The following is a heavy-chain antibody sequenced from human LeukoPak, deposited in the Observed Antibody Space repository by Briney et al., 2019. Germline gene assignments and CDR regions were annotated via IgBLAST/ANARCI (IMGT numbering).Heavy chain of an antibody. CDR2: IKQDGSEK. CDR1: GFTFSSYW. CDR3: ATSRTLDH. J-gene: IGHJ4*02. V-gene: IGHV3-7*05. Sequence: GGSLKLSCAAPGFTFSSYWMNWVRQAPGKGLEWVANIKQDGSEKYYVDSVKGRFTISRDNAKSSLYLQMNSLRVEDTAVYYCATSRTLDHWGQGTLVTVSS.